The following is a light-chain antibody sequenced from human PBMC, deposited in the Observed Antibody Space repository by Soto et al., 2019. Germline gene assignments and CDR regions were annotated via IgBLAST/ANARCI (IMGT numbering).Light chain of an antibody. J-gene: IGKJ5*01. CDR3: MQAANFPRA. V-gene: IGKV2-24*01. CDR1: QSLVHSDGNPY. CDR2: EVS. Sequence: IELIQGPLSSTVNFGQRASISCTYSQSLVHSDGNPYLSWLQQRPGQPPRLXIYEVSNRFSGVPDRFSGSGTGTDFTLKIARVEAEDFGVYYCMQAANFPRAFGQGTRLEIK.